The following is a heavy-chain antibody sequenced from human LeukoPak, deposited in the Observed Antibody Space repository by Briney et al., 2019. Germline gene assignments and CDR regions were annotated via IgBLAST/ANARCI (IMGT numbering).Heavy chain of an antibody. V-gene: IGHV3-30*02. CDR2: IRHDGSNK. Sequence: GGSLRLSCGASGFIFNTYDMHWVRQAPGKGLEWVSFIRHDGSNKFYVDSVKGRFTISRDNAKNTVFLQMSSLRAEDTAVYYCARDGGSSWYFDYWGQGTLVTVSS. CDR3: ARDGGSSWYFDY. D-gene: IGHD6-13*01. CDR1: GFIFNTYD. J-gene: IGHJ4*02.